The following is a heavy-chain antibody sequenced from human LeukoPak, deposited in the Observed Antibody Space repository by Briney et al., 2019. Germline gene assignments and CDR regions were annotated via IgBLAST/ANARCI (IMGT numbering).Heavy chain of an antibody. Sequence: SETLPLTCAVYGGSFSGYYWSWIRQPPGKGLEWIGEINHSGSTNYNPSLKSRVTISVDTSKNQFSLRLSSVTAADTAVYYCATIAVAGRFLDYWGQGTLVTVSS. CDR2: INHSGST. V-gene: IGHV4-34*01. J-gene: IGHJ4*02. CDR1: GGSFSGYY. CDR3: ATIAVAGRFLDY. D-gene: IGHD6-19*01.